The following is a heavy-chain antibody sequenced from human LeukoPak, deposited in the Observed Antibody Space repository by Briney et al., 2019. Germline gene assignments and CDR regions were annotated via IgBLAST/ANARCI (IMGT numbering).Heavy chain of an antibody. CDR2: VSFDSNNL. D-gene: IGHD5-18*01. CDR1: GFTFSTYG. V-gene: IGHV3-33*05. J-gene: IGHJ4*02. Sequence: GGSLRLSCAASGFTFSTYGMHWVRQAPGKGLEWVAVVSFDSNNLYYADSVKGRFTISRDNSKNTLYLQMNSLRAEDTAVYYCAKTNTYVNFDYWGQGTLVTVSS. CDR3: AKTNTYVNFDY.